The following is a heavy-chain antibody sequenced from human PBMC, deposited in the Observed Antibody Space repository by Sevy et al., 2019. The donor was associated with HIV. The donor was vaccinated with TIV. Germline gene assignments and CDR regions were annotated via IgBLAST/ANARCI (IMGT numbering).Heavy chain of an antibody. V-gene: IGHV1-46*01. CDR2: IKPSGETT. Sequence: ASVKVSCKASGYTFTSYYIHWVRQAPGQGLEWMGIIKPSGETTKYAQKFQDRLTLTKDTSTSTVYMELSSLRSEDTAVYFCARDVSLGTTDGYYFDFWGQGTLVTVSS. CDR3: ARDVSLGTTDGYYFDF. D-gene: IGHD1-1*01. J-gene: IGHJ4*02. CDR1: GYTFTSYY.